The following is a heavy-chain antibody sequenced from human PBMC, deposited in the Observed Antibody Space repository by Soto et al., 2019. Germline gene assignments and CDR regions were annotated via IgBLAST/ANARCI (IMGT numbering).Heavy chain of an antibody. Sequence: QITLKESGPTLVPPTQTLTLTCTFSGFSLTTRRVGVGWIRQPPGKALEWLAIIYWDDDKRYSPSLKSRLAITKDTSKNQVVLTMTTLDPVDTATYYCAHVMITFGGVVGLDAFDVWGQGTMVAVSS. V-gene: IGHV2-5*02. CDR1: GFSLTTRRVG. CDR3: AHVMITFGGVVGLDAFDV. CDR2: IYWDDDK. D-gene: IGHD3-16*02. J-gene: IGHJ3*01.